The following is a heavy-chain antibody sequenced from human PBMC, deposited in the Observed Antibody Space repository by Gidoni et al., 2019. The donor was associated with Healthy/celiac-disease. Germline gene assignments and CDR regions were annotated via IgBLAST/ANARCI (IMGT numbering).Heavy chain of an antibody. CDR1: GYTFTDYY. J-gene: IGHJ6*02. Sequence: EVQLVQSGAEVKKPGATVKISCKVSGYTFTDYYMHWVQQAPGKGLEWMGLVDPEDGETIYSEKFQGRVTITADTSTDTAYMELSSLRSEDTAVYYCATLRYYYDSSGFDSGMDVWGQGTTVTVSS. D-gene: IGHD3-22*01. CDR3: ATLRYYYDSSGFDSGMDV. CDR2: VDPEDGET. V-gene: IGHV1-69-2*01.